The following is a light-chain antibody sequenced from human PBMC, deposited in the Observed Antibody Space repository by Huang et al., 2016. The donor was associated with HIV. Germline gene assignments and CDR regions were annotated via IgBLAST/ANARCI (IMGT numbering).Light chain of an antibody. CDR1: RNVFYSSNSKNY. V-gene: IGKV4-1*01. Sequence: DILMTQSPDFLAVSLGERATINCKSSRNVFYSSNSKNYLAWYQQKPGQPPKLLIHGASTRESGVPDRFRGGGSGTDFTLTISSLQAEDVAIYYCQQYYTSPFTFGPGTKVDIQ. J-gene: IGKJ3*01. CDR3: QQYYTSPFT. CDR2: GAS.